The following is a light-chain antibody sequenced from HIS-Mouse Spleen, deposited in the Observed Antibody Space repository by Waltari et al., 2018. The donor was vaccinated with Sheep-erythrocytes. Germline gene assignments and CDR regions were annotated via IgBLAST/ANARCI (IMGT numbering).Light chain of an antibody. Sequence: SYELTQPPSVSVSPGQTASITCSGDKLGDQYACWYQQKPGQSPVLVIYQDSKRPSGIPERFSGSKSGNTASLTISGLQAEDEADYYCCSYAGSYNHVFATGTKVTVL. CDR3: CSYAGSYNHV. V-gene: IGLV3-1*01. J-gene: IGLJ1*01. CDR1: KLGDQY. CDR2: QDS.